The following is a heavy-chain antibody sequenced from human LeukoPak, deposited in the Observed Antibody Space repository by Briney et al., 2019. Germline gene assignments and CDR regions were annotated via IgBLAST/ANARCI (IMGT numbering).Heavy chain of an antibody. J-gene: IGHJ4*02. D-gene: IGHD4-17*01. Sequence: GGSLRLSCAASGFTFSSYGMHWVRQAPGKGLEWVAVIWYDGSNKYYADSVKGRFTISRDNSKNTLYLQMNSLRAEDTAVYYCALVPRLDDYGDYGGGYWGQGTLVTVSS. CDR3: ALVPRLDDYGDYGGGY. CDR1: GFTFSSYG. CDR2: IWYDGSNK. V-gene: IGHV3-33*01.